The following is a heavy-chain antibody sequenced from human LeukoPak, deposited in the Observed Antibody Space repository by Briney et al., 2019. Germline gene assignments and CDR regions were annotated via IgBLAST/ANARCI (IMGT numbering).Heavy chain of an antibody. CDR1: GGSISSGDYY. J-gene: IGHJ4*02. CDR2: IYYSGST. D-gene: IGHD5-12*01. V-gene: IGHV4-30-4*08. CDR3: ARHGRGGYSGYDLDY. Sequence: SETLSLTCTVSGGSISSGDYYWSWIRQPPGKGLEWIGYIYYSGSTYYNPSLKSRVTISVDTSKNQFSLKLSSVTAADTAVYYCARHGRGGYSGYDLDYWGQGTLVTVSS.